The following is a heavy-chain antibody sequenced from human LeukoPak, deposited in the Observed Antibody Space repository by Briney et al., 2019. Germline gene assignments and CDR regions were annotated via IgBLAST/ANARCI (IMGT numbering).Heavy chain of an antibody. Sequence: PGGSLRLSCAASGFTFSSYEMNWVRQAPGKGLEWVSYISSSGSTIYYADSVKGRFTISRDNSKNTLYLQMNSLRAEDTAVYYCARDLVRGTFLGMDVWGKGTTVTISS. J-gene: IGHJ6*04. CDR3: ARDLVRGTFLGMDV. CDR2: ISSSGSTI. CDR1: GFTFSSYE. V-gene: IGHV3-48*03. D-gene: IGHD3-10*01.